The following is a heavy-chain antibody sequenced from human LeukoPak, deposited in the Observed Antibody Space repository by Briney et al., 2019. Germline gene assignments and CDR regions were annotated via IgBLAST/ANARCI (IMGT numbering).Heavy chain of an antibody. CDR1: GYTFTSYD. V-gene: IGHV1-8*01. J-gene: IGHJ4*02. Sequence: GASVKVSRKASGYTFTSYDINWVRQATGQGLEWMGWMNPNSGNTGYAQKFQGRVTMTRNISISTAYMELSSLRSEDTAVYYCARGFIVVANMELPQQRDYWGQGTLVTVSS. D-gene: IGHD2-15*01. CDR3: ARGFIVVANMELPQQRDY. CDR2: MNPNSGNT.